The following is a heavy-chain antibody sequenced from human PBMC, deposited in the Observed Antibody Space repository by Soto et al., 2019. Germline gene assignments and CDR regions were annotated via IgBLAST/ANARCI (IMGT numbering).Heavy chain of an antibody. Sequence: SATRCLTCTFSGVFLSRSSYYVGLIRQPPGKGLEWIGSIYYSGSTYYNPSLKSRVTISVDTSKNQFSLKLSSVTAADTAVYYCAREKGDSSSWYYYYYGMDVWGQGTTVT. D-gene: IGHD6-13*01. V-gene: IGHV4-39*01. J-gene: IGHJ6*02. CDR1: GVFLSRSSYY. CDR3: AREKGDSSSWYYYYYGMDV. CDR2: IYYSGST.